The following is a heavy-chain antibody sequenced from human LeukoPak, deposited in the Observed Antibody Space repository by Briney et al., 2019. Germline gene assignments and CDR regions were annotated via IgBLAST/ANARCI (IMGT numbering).Heavy chain of an antibody. Sequence: ASVKVSCKASGYTFTSYDINWVRQAPGQGLEWMGWMNPNSGNTGYAQKFQGRVTMTRNTSISTAYMELSSQRSEDTAVYYCARGTRYCSGGSCYFWFDPWGQGTLVTVSS. CDR1: GYTFTSYD. CDR2: MNPNSGNT. J-gene: IGHJ5*02. V-gene: IGHV1-8*01. D-gene: IGHD2-15*01. CDR3: ARGTRYCSGGSCYFWFDP.